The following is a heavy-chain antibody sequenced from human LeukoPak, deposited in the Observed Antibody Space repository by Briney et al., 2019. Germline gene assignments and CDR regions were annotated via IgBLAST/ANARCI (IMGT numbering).Heavy chain of an antibody. CDR1: GFTFSSYW. V-gene: IGHV3-74*01. CDR3: ARVSAGVAAAKEDSWFDP. D-gene: IGHD2-15*01. Sequence: PGGSLRLSCAASGFTFSSYWMHWVRQAPGKGLVWVSRIKSDGVTTSYADSVKGRFTISRDNAKNTLYLQMNSLRAEDTAVYYCARVSAGVAAAKEDSWFDPWGQGTLVTVSS. CDR2: IKSDGVTT. J-gene: IGHJ5*02.